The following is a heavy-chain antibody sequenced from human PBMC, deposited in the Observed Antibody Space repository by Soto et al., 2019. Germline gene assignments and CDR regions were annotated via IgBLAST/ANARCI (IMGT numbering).Heavy chain of an antibody. CDR2: VYNSGST. D-gene: IGHD6-13*01. CDR3: ARYRREAVAGYTLDN. V-gene: IGHV4-59*01. Sequence: SETLSLTCTVSGGSISSNYWTWIRQPPGKGLGWIGYVYNSGSTNYNPSLKSRVTISEDTSKSQFSLKVNSMAAADTAVYYCARYRREAVAGYTLDNWGQGILVTVSS. CDR1: GGSISSNY. J-gene: IGHJ4*02.